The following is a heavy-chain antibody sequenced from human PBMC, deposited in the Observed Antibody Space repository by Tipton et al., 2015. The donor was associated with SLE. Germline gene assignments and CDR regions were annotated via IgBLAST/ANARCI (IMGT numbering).Heavy chain of an antibody. CDR3: ALQLGKGEGYYYMDV. J-gene: IGHJ6*03. CDR2: TYYRAKWYN. D-gene: IGHD5-18*01. CDR1: GDSVSSNSAA. Sequence: GLVKPSQTLSLTCAISGDSVSSNSAAWNWIRQSPSRGLEWLGRTYYRAKWYNDYAESLRSRITINPDTSKNQFSLKLSSVTAADTAVYYCALQLGKGEGYYYMDVWGKGTTVTVSS. V-gene: IGHV6-1*01.